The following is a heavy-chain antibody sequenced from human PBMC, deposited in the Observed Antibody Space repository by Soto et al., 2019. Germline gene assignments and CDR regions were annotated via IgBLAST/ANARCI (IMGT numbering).Heavy chain of an antibody. Sequence: GGSLRLSCAAFGFTFSSHPMGWVRQAPGNGLEWVSIISDSGDSTHYADSVKGRFTISRDNSRNTLYLQMNRLRAEDTAIYNCAKVFSTGINPQRGFFDFWGQGXLVTVYS. CDR2: ISDSGDST. J-gene: IGHJ4*02. D-gene: IGHD1-1*01. CDR3: AKVFSTGINPQRGFFDF. V-gene: IGHV3-23*01. CDR1: GFTFSSHP.